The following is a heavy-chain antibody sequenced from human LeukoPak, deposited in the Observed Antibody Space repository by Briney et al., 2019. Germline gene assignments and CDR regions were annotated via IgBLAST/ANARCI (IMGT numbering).Heavy chain of an antibody. J-gene: IGHJ4*02. CDR3: ARVGITADWD. Sequence: PSQTLSLTCTVSGGSISSGGYYWSWIRQPPGKGLEWIGYIYHSGSTYYNPSLKSRVTISVDRSKNQFSLKLSSVTAADTAMYYCARVGITADWDWGQGTLVTVSS. CDR2: IYHSGST. D-gene: IGHD6-13*01. CDR1: GGSISSGGYY. V-gene: IGHV4-30-2*01.